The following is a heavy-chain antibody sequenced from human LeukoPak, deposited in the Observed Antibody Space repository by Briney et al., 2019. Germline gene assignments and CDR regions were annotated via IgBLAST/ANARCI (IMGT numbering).Heavy chain of an antibody. V-gene: IGHV1-2*02. CDR2: INPNNGGT. CDR1: GYTFTGYY. CDR3: ARDSDLELLNY. Sequence: APVKVSCKASGYTFTGYYMHWVRQAPGQGLEWMGWINPNNGGTNYAQKFQGRVTMTRDTSISTAYMELSRLRSDDTAVYYCARDSDLELLNYWGQGTLVTVSS. D-gene: IGHD1-7*01. J-gene: IGHJ4*02.